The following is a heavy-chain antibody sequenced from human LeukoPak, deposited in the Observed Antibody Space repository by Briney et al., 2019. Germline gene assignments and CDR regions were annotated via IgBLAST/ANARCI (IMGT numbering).Heavy chain of an antibody. J-gene: IGHJ3*02. CDR2: INPNSGGT. V-gene: IGHV1-2*02. CDR1: GYTFTGYY. CDR3: ARERSSGYNDAFDI. Sequence: ASVKVSCKASGYTFTGYYMHWVRQPPGQGLEWMGWINPNSGGTNYAQKFQGRVTTTRDTSISTAYMELSRLRSDDTAVYYCARERSSGYNDAFDIWGQGTMVTVSS. D-gene: IGHD3-22*01.